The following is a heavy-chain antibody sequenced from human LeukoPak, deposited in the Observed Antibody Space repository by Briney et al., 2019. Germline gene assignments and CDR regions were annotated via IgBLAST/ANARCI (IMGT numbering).Heavy chain of an antibody. CDR2: IHSSGST. D-gene: IGHD4/OR15-4a*01. CDR3: ATSASSGSNYFDP. CDR1: GGSITSGSYY. J-gene: IGHJ5*02. V-gene: IGHV4-61*02. Sequence: SETLSLTCTVSGGSITSGSYYWTWIRQPAGKGLEWVGRIHSSGSTNYNPSLNSRVTASADTSNNQFSLELSSVTAADTAIYYCATSASSGSNYFDPWGQGILVTVSS.